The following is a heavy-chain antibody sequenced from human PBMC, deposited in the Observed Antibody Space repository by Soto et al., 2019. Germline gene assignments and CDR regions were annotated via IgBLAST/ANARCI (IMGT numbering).Heavy chain of an antibody. D-gene: IGHD1-20*01. Sequence: PVVPMRLSCGTSEIACNSSGMHWLSQSPGKGLEWLALIWFDGSNRIYADSVKGRFTISRDNSKNTLYLQMDSLRADDTAIYYCARGNNHFDRWGQGILVTVSS. V-gene: IGHV3-33*01. J-gene: IGHJ4*02. CDR2: IWFDGSNR. CDR1: EIACNSSG. CDR3: ARGNNHFDR.